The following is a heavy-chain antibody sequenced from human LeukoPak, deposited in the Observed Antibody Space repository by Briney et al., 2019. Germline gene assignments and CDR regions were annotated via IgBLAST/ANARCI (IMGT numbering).Heavy chain of an antibody. Sequence: GGSLRLSCGGSGFTFSAHSMIWVRQAPGKGLEWVSSISGSGGSTYSADSVKGRFTISRDNAKNSLYLQMNTLRAEDTAVYYCLRDRGYSTYDCWGQGTLVTVSS. CDR3: LRDRGYSTYDC. D-gene: IGHD6-13*01. CDR2: ISGSGGST. CDR1: GFTFSAHS. V-gene: IGHV3-23*01. J-gene: IGHJ4*02.